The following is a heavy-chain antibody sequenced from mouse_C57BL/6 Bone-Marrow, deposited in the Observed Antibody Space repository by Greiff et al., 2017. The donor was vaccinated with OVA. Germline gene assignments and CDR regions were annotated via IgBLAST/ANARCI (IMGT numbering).Heavy chain of an antibody. V-gene: IGHV1-5*01. CDR1: GYTFTSYW. Sequence: VQLQQSGTVLARPGASVKMSCKTSGYTFTSYWMHWVKQRPGQGLEWIGAIYPGNSDTSYNQKFKGKAKLTAVTSASTAYMELSSLTNEDSAVYYCSIYYYGSRGMDYWGQGTSVTVSS. CDR2: IYPGNSDT. J-gene: IGHJ4*01. D-gene: IGHD1-1*01. CDR3: SIYYYGSRGMDY.